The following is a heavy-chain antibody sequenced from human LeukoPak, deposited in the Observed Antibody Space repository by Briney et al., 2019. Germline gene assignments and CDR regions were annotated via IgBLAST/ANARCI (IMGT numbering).Heavy chain of an antibody. J-gene: IGHJ4*02. Sequence: GGSLRLSCTASGFTFSSYGIHWVRQAPGKGLEWVAFIRYNGNNKYYADSVKGRFTISRDNSKNTLYVQMNSLRPEDTGVYYCAKSGDAGPDYWGQGTLVTVSS. CDR1: GFTFSSYG. CDR3: AKSGDAGPDY. D-gene: IGHD3-10*01. V-gene: IGHV3-30*02. CDR2: IRYNGNNK.